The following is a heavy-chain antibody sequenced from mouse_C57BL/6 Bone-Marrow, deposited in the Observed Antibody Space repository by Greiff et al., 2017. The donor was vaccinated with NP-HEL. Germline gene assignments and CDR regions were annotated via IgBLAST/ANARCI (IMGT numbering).Heavy chain of an antibody. Sequence: EVQLQQSGAELVRPGASVKLSCTASGFNIKDYYMHWVKQRPEQGLEWIGRIDPEDGDTEYAPKFQGKATMTADTSSNTAYLQLSSLTSEDTAVYYCTTGGNYGDWYFDVWGTVTTVTVSS. V-gene: IGHV14-1*01. CDR1: GFNIKDYY. D-gene: IGHD2-1*01. CDR2: IDPEDGDT. CDR3: TTGGNYGDWYFDV. J-gene: IGHJ1*03.